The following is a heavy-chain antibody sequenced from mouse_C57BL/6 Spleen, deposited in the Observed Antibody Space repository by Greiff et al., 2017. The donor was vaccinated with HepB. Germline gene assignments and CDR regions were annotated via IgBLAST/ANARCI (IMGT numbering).Heavy chain of an antibody. J-gene: IGHJ4*01. CDR3: AIWAVVGGYYYAMDY. CDR2: IHPSDSDT. CDR1: GYTFTSYW. Sequence: QVQLQQPGAELVKPGASVKVSCKASGYTFTSYWMHWVKQRPGQGLEWIGRIHPSDSDTNYNQKFKGKATLTVDKSSSTAYMQLSSLTSEDAAVYYCAIWAVVGGYYYAMDYWGQGTSVTVSS. V-gene: IGHV1-74*01. D-gene: IGHD1-1*01.